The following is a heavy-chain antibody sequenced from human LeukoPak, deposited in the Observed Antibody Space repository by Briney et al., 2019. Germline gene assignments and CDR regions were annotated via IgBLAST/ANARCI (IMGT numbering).Heavy chain of an antibody. CDR1: GGSISNYY. J-gene: IGHJ4*02. V-gene: IGHV4-59*01. Sequence: SETLSLTCTVSGGSISNYYWSWIRQPPGKGLEWIGYIYYSGRTNYNPSLKSRVTISVDTSKNQLSLKLSSVTAADTAVYYCARAYSSSSGIDYWGQGTLVTVSS. CDR2: IYYSGRT. D-gene: IGHD6-6*01. CDR3: ARAYSSSSGIDY.